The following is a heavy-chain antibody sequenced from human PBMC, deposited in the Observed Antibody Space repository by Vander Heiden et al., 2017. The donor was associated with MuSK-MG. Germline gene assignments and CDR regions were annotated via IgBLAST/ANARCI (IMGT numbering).Heavy chain of an antibody. CDR2: INLGGGAK. CDR3: ATITAARPKGYFDY. D-gene: IGHD6-6*01. CDR1: GYTFTSYY. V-gene: IGHV1-46*01. J-gene: IGHJ4*01. Sequence: QVQLVQSGAEVKKPGASVKVSCKASGYTFTSYYMHWVRQAPGQGLEWMGLINLGGGAKTYAQNGQGRVVMTRDTSTSTVYRELTSMRSGETAVYYYATITAARPKGYFDYWGHGTMVTVYS.